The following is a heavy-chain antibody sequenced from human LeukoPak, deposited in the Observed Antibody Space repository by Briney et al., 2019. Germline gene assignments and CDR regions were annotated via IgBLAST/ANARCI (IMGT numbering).Heavy chain of an antibody. CDR3: ARGNWYDYVWGSYRPPYYFDY. Sequence: SETLSLTCTVSGGSISSGDYYWSWIRQPPGKGLEWIGYIYYSGSTYYNPSLKSRVTISVDTSKNQFSLKLSSVTAADTAVYYCARGNWYDYVWGSYRPPYYFDYWGQGTLVTVSS. J-gene: IGHJ4*02. CDR1: GGSISSGDYY. D-gene: IGHD3-16*02. V-gene: IGHV4-30-4*01. CDR2: IYYSGST.